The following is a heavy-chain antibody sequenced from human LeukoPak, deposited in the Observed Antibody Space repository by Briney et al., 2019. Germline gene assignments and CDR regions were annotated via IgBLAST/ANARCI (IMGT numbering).Heavy chain of an antibody. V-gene: IGHV3-23*01. CDR3: AKEPATRWLATFDY. CDR1: GFTVGNNH. CDR2: VRGSGGGT. Sequence: PGGSLRLSCLASGFTVGNNHMSWVRQAPGKGLEWVSTVRGSGGGTYYADSVKGRFTISRDNSKNTLYLQMNSLRAEDTAVYYCAKEPATRWLATFDYWGQGTLVTVSS. D-gene: IGHD6-19*01. J-gene: IGHJ4*02.